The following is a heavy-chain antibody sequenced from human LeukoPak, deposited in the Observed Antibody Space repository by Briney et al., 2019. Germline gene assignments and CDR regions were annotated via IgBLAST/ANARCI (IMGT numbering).Heavy chain of an antibody. CDR3: VRDISGTGVY. CDR2: IKQDGGEQ. Sequence: GGSLRLSCAASGFTFSSSWMSWVRQAPGKGLEWVANIKQDGGEQHYVDSAKGRFTISRDNAKNTLYLQMNSLRAEDTAVYYCVRDISGTGVYWGQGTLVTVSS. V-gene: IGHV3-7*01. J-gene: IGHJ4*02. CDR1: GFTFSSSW. D-gene: IGHD6-13*01.